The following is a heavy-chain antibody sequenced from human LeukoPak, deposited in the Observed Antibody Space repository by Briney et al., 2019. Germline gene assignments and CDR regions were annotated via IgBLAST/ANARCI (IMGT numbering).Heavy chain of an antibody. J-gene: IGHJ6*02. D-gene: IGHD3-22*01. CDR3: ARDLDYYDGSGYYYYYYGLDV. CDR1: GLTFSSHW. V-gene: IGHV3-48*04. CDR2: ISSSSSTI. Sequence: GGSLRLSCAASGLTFSSHWMSWVRQAPGKGLEWVSYISSSSSTIYYADSVKGRFTISRDNAKNSLFLQMNRLRAEDTAVYYCARDLDYYDGSGYYYYYYGLDVWGQGTTVTVSS.